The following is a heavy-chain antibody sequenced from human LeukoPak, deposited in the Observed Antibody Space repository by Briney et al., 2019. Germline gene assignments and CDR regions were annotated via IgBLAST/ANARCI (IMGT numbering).Heavy chain of an antibody. CDR3: ATHRRSGSGGSENAFEI. J-gene: IGHJ3*02. Sequence: SETLSLACTVSGDSTSSSTYYWDWIRQAPGKGLEWIGNIYDSGTTHYNPSRKSRVTISGDTSKNQFSLKLNSVTAADTAIYYCATHRRSGSGGSENAFEIWGQGTMVTVSS. D-gene: IGHD5-12*01. CDR2: IYDSGTT. CDR1: GDSTSSSTYY. V-gene: IGHV4-39*01.